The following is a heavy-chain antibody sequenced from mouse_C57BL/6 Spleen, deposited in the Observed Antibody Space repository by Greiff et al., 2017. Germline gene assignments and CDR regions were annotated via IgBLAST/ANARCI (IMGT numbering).Heavy chain of an antibody. CDR3: AIGSSYPWCAC. Sequence: EVKLMESGGGLVKPGGSLKLSCAASGFTFSDYGMHWVRPAPEKGLEWVAYLSSGSSTIYYADTVKGRFTISRDNAKNTLFLQMTSLRSEDTAMYYCAIGSSYPWCACWGQGTLVTVSA. V-gene: IGHV5-17*01. D-gene: IGHD1-1*01. CDR2: LSSGSSTI. CDR1: GFTFSDYG. J-gene: IGHJ3*01.